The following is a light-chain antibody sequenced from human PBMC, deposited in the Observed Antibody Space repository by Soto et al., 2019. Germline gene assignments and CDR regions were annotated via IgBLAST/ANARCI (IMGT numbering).Light chain of an antibody. CDR1: QGIGTY. CDR3: QQVNSYPQT. V-gene: IGKV1-9*01. Sequence: IQLTQSPSSLSASVGDRVTISCRPSQGIGTYLAWYQQKPGKAPKLLIYAAFTLHSGVPARFSGSRSGTDFTLTISSLQPEDFATYYCQQVNSYPQTFGQGTRLEIK. J-gene: IGKJ5*01. CDR2: AAF.